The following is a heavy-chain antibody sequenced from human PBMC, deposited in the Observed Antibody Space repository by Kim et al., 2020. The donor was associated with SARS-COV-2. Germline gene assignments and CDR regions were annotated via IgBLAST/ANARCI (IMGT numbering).Heavy chain of an antibody. D-gene: IGHD3-10*01. Sequence: GGSLRLSCAASGFTFSSYSMNWVRQAPGKGLEWVSYISSSSSTIYYADSVKGRFTISRDNAKNSLYLQMNSLRAEDTAVYYCARDSTLGSSGYFTMVRGVIRGSMDVWGQGTTVTVSS. CDR3: ARDSTLGSSGYFTMVRGVIRGSMDV. V-gene: IGHV3-48*01. CDR1: GFTFSSYS. CDR2: ISSSSSTI. J-gene: IGHJ6*01.